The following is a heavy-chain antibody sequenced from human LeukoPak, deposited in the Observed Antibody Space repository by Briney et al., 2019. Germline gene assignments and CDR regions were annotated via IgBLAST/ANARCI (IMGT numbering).Heavy chain of an antibody. D-gene: IGHD3-22*01. CDR3: TTGSAITMTPFDY. J-gene: IGHJ4*02. CDR1: GFTFSNAW. V-gene: IGHV3-15*01. CDR2: IKSKTDGGTT. Sequence: GGSLRLSCAASGFTFSNAWMSWVRQAPGKGLEWVGRIKSKTDGGTTDYAAPVKGRFTISRDDSKNTLYLQMNSLKTEDTAVYYCTTGSAITMTPFDYWGQGTLVTVSS.